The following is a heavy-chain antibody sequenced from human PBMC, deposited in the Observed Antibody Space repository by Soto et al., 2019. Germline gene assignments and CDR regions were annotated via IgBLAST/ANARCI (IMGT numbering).Heavy chain of an antibody. D-gene: IGHD3-22*01. J-gene: IGHJ3*02. CDR2: IYPGDSDT. V-gene: IGHV5-51*03. CDR1: GYSFTSYW. Sequence: PGESLKISCKGSGYSFTSYWIGWVRQMHGKGLEWMGIIYPGDSDTRDSPSFQGQVTISADKSISTAYLQWSSLKASDTAMYYCARPITMIVVARAPDAFAIWGQGTMGTVS. CDR3: ARPITMIVVARAPDAFAI.